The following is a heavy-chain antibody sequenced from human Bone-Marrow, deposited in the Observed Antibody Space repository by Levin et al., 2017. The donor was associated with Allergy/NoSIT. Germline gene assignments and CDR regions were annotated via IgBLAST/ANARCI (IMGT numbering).Heavy chain of an antibody. D-gene: IGHD4/OR15-4a*01. V-gene: IGHV3-23*01. CDR3: AKERDYGRQDVAFDV. Sequence: GGSLRLSCETSGLIFSSYAMYWVRQAPGKGLAWVSRISGSGGTTNYAASVEGRFTISRDNSKNTLYLQMNSLRVDDTAVYFCAKERDYGRQDVAFDVWGQGTMVTVSS. CDR2: ISGSGGTT. J-gene: IGHJ3*01. CDR1: GLIFSSYA.